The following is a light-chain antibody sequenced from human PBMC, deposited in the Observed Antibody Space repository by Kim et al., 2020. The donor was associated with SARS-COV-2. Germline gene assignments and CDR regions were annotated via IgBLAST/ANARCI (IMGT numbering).Light chain of an antibody. CDR1: RSLLSSSNNKNY. CDR2: WAS. Sequence: DIVMTQSPDSLAVSLGERATINCKSSRSLLSSSNNKNYLAWYQHKPGQPPKLLIYWASTRESGVPDRFSGSGSGTDFTLTISSLQAEDVAVYYCQEYYNAPRTFGQGTRWIS. V-gene: IGKV4-1*01. CDR3: QEYYNAPRT. J-gene: IGKJ1*01.